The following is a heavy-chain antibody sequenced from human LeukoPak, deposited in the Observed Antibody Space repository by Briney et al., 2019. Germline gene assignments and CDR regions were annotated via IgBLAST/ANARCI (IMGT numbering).Heavy chain of an antibody. D-gene: IGHD3-10*01. J-gene: IGHJ4*02. Sequence: KSSETLSLTCTVSGGSISSGTYYWDWIRQPPGKGLEWVGTIYYSGSTYYNPSLKSRVTISVDTSKNQFSLKLSSVTAADTAVYYCATLAQGSYYNEDYWGQGTLVTVSS. CDR1: GGSISSGTYY. CDR3: ATLAQGSYYNEDY. V-gene: IGHV4-39*01. CDR2: IYYSGST.